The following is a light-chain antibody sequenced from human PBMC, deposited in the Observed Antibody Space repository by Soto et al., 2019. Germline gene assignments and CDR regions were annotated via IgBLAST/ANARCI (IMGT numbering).Light chain of an antibody. V-gene: IGLV2-14*01. Sequence: QSALTQPASVSGSPGQSITISCTGSSSDIGAFNYVAWYQQHPGKAPKLIIHGVTNRPSGVSSRFSGSKSGNTASLTISGLQAEDEAEYYCSSYTNINTRACVFGTGTKLTVL. CDR1: SSDIGAFNY. CDR3: SSYTNINTRACV. J-gene: IGLJ1*01. CDR2: GVT.